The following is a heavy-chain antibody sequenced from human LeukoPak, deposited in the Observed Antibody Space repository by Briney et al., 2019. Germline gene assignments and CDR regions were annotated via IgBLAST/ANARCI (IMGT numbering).Heavy chain of an antibody. Sequence: GGSLRLSCAASGITFSSYGMSWVRQAPGKGLEWVSSISSTGGTTYYADSVKGRFTISRDNSKNTLYLQMNSLRAEDTAVYYCARVSGVYWGQGTLVTVSS. CDR3: ARVSGVY. V-gene: IGHV3-23*01. J-gene: IGHJ4*02. CDR1: GITFSSYG. CDR2: ISSTGGTT. D-gene: IGHD3-10*01.